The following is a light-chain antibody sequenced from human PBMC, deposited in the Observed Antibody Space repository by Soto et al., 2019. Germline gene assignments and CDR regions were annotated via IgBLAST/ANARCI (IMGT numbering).Light chain of an antibody. V-gene: IGKV1-5*03. CDR2: KAS. CDR3: QQYNSYSLPLT. J-gene: IGKJ4*01. CDR1: QSISSW. Sequence: DIQMTQSPSTLSASVGDRVTITCRASQSISSWLAWYQQKPGKAPKLLIYKASSLESGVPSRFSGSGSGTEFTLNISSLQPDDFATYYCQQYNSYSLPLTFGGGTKVEI.